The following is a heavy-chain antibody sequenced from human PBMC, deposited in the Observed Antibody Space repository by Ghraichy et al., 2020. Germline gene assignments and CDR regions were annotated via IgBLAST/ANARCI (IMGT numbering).Heavy chain of an antibody. D-gene: IGHD5-24*01. CDR2: ISAYNGIT. Sequence: ASVKVSCKASGYTFTNYGISWVRQAPGQGLEWMGWISAYNGITSYAQNLQGRVTMTTDTSTSTAYMELRSLKSDDTAVYYCARVSKYGYNAPDYWGQGTLVTVSS. CDR1: GYTFTNYG. V-gene: IGHV1-18*01. CDR3: ARVSKYGYNAPDY. J-gene: IGHJ4*02.